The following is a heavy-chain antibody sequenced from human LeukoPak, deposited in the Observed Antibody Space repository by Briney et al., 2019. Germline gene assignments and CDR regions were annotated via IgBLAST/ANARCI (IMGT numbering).Heavy chain of an antibody. V-gene: IGHV4-61*02. CDR3: ARGRDWDYDFWSGPLGAFDI. D-gene: IGHD3-3*01. Sequence: SQTLSLTCTVSGGSISSGSYYWRWIRQPAGKGLEWIGRICTSGSTNYNPSLKSRVTISVDTSKNQFSLKLSSVTAADTAVYYCARGRDWDYDFWSGPLGAFDIWGQGTMVTVSS. J-gene: IGHJ3*02. CDR2: ICTSGST. CDR1: GGSISSGSYY.